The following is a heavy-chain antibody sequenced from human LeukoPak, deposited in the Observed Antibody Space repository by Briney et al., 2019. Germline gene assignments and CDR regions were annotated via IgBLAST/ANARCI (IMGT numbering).Heavy chain of an antibody. Sequence: SETLSPTCTVSGGSISSYYWSWIRQPPGKGLEWIGYIYYSGSTNYNPSLKSRVTISVDTSKNQFSLKLSSVTAADTAVYYCAREDSSSISMDVWGKGTTVTVSS. CDR3: AREDSSSISMDV. CDR1: GGSISSYY. J-gene: IGHJ6*04. D-gene: IGHD6-6*01. CDR2: IYYSGST. V-gene: IGHV4-59*08.